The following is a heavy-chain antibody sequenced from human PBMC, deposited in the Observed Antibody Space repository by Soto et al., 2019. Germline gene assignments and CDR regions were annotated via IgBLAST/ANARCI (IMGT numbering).Heavy chain of an antibody. CDR1: GFTFSSYA. CDR3: AKAYYYMMTGSIGRDGFDI. V-gene: IGHV3-23*01. D-gene: IGHD3-9*01. J-gene: IGHJ3*02. Sequence: EVRLLESGGGLVRPGGSLRLSCAASGFTFSSYAMSWVRHAPGKGLEWGSGISGSGGSRYYADPVNGRFTISRDNSKNTLYLQMSSLRAEDTAVNYFAKAYYYMMTGSIGRDGFDIWGQGTMVTVSS. CDR2: ISGSGGSR.